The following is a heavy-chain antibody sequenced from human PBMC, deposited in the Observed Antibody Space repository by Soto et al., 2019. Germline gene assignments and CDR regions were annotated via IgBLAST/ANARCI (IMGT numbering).Heavy chain of an antibody. D-gene: IGHD3-22*01. V-gene: IGHV1-69*13. CDR1: GGTFSSYA. Sequence: ASVKVSCKASGGTFSSYAISWVRQAPGQGLEWMGGIIPIFGTANYAQKFQGRVTITAGESTSTAYMELSSLRSEDTAVYYCARGGYGYYYDSSGPYDAFDIWGQGTMVTVSS. J-gene: IGHJ3*02. CDR2: IIPIFGTA. CDR3: ARGGYGYYYDSSGPYDAFDI.